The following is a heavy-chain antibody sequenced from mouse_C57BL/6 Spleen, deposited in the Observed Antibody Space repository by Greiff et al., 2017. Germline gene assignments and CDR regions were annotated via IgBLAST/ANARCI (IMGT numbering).Heavy chain of an antibody. CDR1: GYTFTDYN. J-gene: IGHJ4*01. CDR3: ARIIYYYGSSYGGDAMDY. Sequence: VQLQQSGPELVKPGASVKMSCKASGYTFTDYNMHWVKQSHGKSLEWIGYINPNNGGTSYNQKFKGKATLTVNKSSSTAYMELRSLTSEDSAVYYCARIIYYYGSSYGGDAMDYWGQGTSVTVSS. D-gene: IGHD1-1*01. V-gene: IGHV1-22*01. CDR2: INPNNGGT.